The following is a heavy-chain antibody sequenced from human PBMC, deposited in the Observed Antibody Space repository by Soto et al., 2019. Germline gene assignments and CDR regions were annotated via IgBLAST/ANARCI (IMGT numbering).Heavy chain of an antibody. CDR1: GGSFSCYC. CDR2: INHSGST. V-gene: IGHV4-34*01. J-gene: IGHJ4*02. D-gene: IGHD6-6*01. CDR3: ARWSSSVFDY. Sequence: SETLSLTCAVYGGSFSCYCWSWIRQPPGKGLEWIGEINHSGSTSYNPSLKSRVTISVDTSKNQFSLKLSSVTAADTAVYYCARWSSSVFDYWGQGTLVTVSS.